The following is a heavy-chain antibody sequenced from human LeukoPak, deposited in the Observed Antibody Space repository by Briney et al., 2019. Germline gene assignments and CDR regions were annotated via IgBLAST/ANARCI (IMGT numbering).Heavy chain of an antibody. Sequence: SETLSLTCTVSGGSIRSSYYYWGWIRQPPGKGLEWIGSIYYSGSPNYNPSLKSRVTMSVDTSKNQFSLKLSSVTAADTAVYFCARDTYYENSGSPSSRGMDVWGQGTTVTVSS. CDR2: IYYSGSP. V-gene: IGHV4-39*07. CDR3: ARDTYYENSGSPSSRGMDV. CDR1: GGSIRSSYYY. D-gene: IGHD3-22*01. J-gene: IGHJ6*02.